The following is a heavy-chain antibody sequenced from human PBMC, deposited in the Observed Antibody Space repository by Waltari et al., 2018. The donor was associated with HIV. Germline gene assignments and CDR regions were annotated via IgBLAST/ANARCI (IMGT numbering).Heavy chain of an antibody. V-gene: IGHV3-23*01. D-gene: IGHD3-3*01. CDR3: AKDLPVFGVVDYYGMDV. CDR1: GFTFSSYA. CDR2: ISGSGGST. J-gene: IGHJ6*02. Sequence: EVQLLESGGGLVQPGGSLRLSCAASGFTFSSYAMSWVRQAPGQGLEWVSAISGSGGSTYYADSVKGRFTISRDNSKNTLYLQMNSLRAEDTAVYYCAKDLPVFGVVDYYGMDVWGQGTTVTVSS.